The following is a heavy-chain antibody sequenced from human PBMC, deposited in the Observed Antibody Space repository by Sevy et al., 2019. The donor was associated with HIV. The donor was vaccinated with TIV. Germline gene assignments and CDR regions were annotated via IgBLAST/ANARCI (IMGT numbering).Heavy chain of an antibody. CDR3: ARGGPNQQQLDYFDH. CDR1: GDFGIYY. Sequence: SETLSLTCSVSGDFGIYYWSWIRQPPGEGLEWIGYINYSGSTDYNPSLKSRVTISVDTAKNQFSLKLSSVTAADTAIYYCARGGPNQQQLDYFDHWGQGTLVTVSS. CDR2: INYSGST. V-gene: IGHV4-59*01. J-gene: IGHJ4*02. D-gene: IGHD1-1*01.